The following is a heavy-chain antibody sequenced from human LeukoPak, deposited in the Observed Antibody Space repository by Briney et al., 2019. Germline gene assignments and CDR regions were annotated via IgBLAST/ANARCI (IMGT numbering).Heavy chain of an antibody. CDR3: ARRAGAYSHPYDY. CDR1: GFTFSTYR. J-gene: IGHJ4*02. V-gene: IGHV3-53*01. CDR2: IYSDNT. D-gene: IGHD4/OR15-4a*01. Sequence: PGGSLRLSCAASGFTFSTYRMNWVRWAPGKGLEWVSFIYSDNTHYSDSVKGRFTISRDNSKNTLYLQMNSLRAEDTAVYYCARRAGAYSHPYDYWGQGTLVTVSS.